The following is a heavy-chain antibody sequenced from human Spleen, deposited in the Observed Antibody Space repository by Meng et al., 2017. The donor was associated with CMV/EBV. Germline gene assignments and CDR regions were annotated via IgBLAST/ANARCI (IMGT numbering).Heavy chain of an antibody. J-gene: IGHJ6*02. D-gene: IGHD3-3*01. CDR1: GFTFSSYS. CDR2: ISSSSRYI. CDR3: AREWDYDFWSGYYRPLYYYYYGMDV. Sequence: GGSLRLSCAASGFTFSSYSMNWVRQAPGKGLEWVSSISSSSRYIYYADSVKGRFTISRDNAKNSLYLQMNSLRAEDTAVYYCAREWDYDFWSGYYRPLYYYYYGMDVWGQGTTVTVSS. V-gene: IGHV3-21*01.